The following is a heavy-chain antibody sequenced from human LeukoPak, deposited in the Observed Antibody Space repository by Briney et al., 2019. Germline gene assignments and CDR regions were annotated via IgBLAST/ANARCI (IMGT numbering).Heavy chain of an antibody. CDR2: IKSKTDGGTT. Sequence: GGSLRLSCAASGFTFSNAWMSWVRQAPGKGLEWVGRIKSKTDGGTTDYAAPVKGRFTISRDDSKNTLYLQMNSLKTEDTAVYYCTTYYDFWSGYGTFDPWGQGTLVTVSS. CDR3: TTYYDFWSGYGTFDP. J-gene: IGHJ5*02. V-gene: IGHV3-15*01. D-gene: IGHD3-3*01. CDR1: GFTFSNAW.